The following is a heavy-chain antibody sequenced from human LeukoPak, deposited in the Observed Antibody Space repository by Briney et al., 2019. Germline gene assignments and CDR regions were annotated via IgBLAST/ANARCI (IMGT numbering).Heavy chain of an antibody. V-gene: IGHV4-34*01. Sequence: PSETLSLTCAVYGGSFSGYYWSWIRRPPGKGLEWIGEINHSGSTNYNPSLKSRVTISVDTSKNQFSLKLSSVTAADTAVYYCARVTSPNIVGATNAFDIWGQGTMVTVSS. D-gene: IGHD1-26*01. J-gene: IGHJ3*02. CDR1: GGSFSGYY. CDR3: ARVTSPNIVGATNAFDI. CDR2: INHSGST.